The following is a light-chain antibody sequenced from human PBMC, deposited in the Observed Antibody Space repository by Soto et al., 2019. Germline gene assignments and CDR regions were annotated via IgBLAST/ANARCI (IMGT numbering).Light chain of an antibody. J-gene: IGKJ1*01. V-gene: IGKV1-27*01. CDR3: QKYNSAPWT. Sequence: DIPMTQSPSSLSASVGDRVTITCRASQGISNYLAWYQQKPGKVPKLLIYGAFTLQSGVPSRFSGSGSGTDFTLTINSLQPEDVATYYCQKYNSAPWTFGQGTKVEI. CDR1: QGISNY. CDR2: GAF.